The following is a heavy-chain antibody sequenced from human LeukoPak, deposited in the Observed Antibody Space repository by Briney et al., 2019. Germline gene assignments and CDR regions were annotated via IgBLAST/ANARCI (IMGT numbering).Heavy chain of an antibody. CDR3: ARGGAYYDSGSSYNVGWFDP. CDR1: GYTFTSYY. V-gene: IGHV1-46*01. J-gene: IGHJ5*02. Sequence: ASVKVSCKASGYTFTSYYMHWVRQAPGQGLEWMGIINPSGGNTNYAQKFQGRVTMTRDTSTSTVYMELSSLRSEDTAVYYCARGGAYYDSGSSYNVGWFDPWGQGTLVTVSS. D-gene: IGHD3-10*01. CDR2: INPSGGNT.